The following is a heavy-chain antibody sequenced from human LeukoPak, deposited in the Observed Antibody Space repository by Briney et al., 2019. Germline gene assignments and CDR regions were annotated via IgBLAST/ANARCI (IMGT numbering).Heavy chain of an antibody. Sequence: GGSLRLSCAASGFTFSSCAMSWVRQAPGKGLEWVSAISGSGGSTYYADSVKGRFTISRDNSKNTLYLQMNSLRAEDTAVYYCAKGFSPLTPMIVVVITTPFDYWGQGTLVTVSS. V-gene: IGHV3-23*01. J-gene: IGHJ4*02. CDR2: ISGSGGST. CDR1: GFTFSSCA. CDR3: AKGFSPLTPMIVVVITTPFDY. D-gene: IGHD3-22*01.